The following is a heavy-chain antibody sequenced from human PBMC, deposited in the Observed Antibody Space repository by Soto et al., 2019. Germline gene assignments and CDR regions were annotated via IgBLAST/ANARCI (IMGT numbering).Heavy chain of an antibody. J-gene: IGHJ5*02. V-gene: IGHV4-39*01. D-gene: IGHD2-2*03. CDR3: ARHSLGYCSSTSCYLGWFDP. Sequence: SETLSLTCTVSGGSISSSSYYWGWIRQPPGKGLEWIGSIYYSGSTYYNPSLKSRVTISVDTSKNQFSLKLSSVTAADTAVYYCARHSLGYCSSTSCYLGWFDPWGQGTLVTVSS. CDR2: IYYSGST. CDR1: GGSISSSSYY.